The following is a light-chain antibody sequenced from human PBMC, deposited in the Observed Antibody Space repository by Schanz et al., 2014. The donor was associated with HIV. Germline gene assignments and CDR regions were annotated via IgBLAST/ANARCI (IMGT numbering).Light chain of an antibody. V-gene: IGLV1-40*01. CDR3: QSFDNSLSGVV. CDR2: DDS. J-gene: IGLJ3*02. Sequence: QSVLTQPPSLSGAPGQRVSLSCNGTSSNIGAGYDVHWYQQFTGRAPKLLIFDDSSRPSGVPDRFSGSKSGTAASLAITGLQADDEADYYCQSFDNSLSGVVFGGGTKLTVL. CDR1: SSNIGAGYD.